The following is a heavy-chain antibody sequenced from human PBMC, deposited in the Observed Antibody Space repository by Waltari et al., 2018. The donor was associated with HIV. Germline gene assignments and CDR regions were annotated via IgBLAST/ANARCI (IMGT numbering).Heavy chain of an antibody. CDR3: ARDSGPDAFDI. J-gene: IGHJ3*02. CDR2: IKQDGSEK. D-gene: IGHD3-10*01. V-gene: IGHV3-7*04. CDR1: GFTFSSYW. Sequence: EVQLVESGGGLVQPGGSLRLSCAASGFTFSSYWMSWFRQAPGKGLEWVAKIKQDGSEKYYVDSVKGRFTISRDNAKNSLYLQMNSLRAEDTAVYYCARDSGPDAFDIWGQGTMVTVSS.